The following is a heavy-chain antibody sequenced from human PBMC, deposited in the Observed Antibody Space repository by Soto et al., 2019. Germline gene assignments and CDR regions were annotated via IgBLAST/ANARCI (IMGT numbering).Heavy chain of an antibody. CDR1: GFTFSSYG. D-gene: IGHD1-7*01. Sequence: EVQLLESGGGLVQPGGSPRLSCAASGFTFSSYGMTWVRQAPGKGLEWVSFSSATGAVTYYADSVKGRFTISRDNSKNTLYLQMPSLRADDTAVYYCAKDRRAGGNYGFYSDFWGQGALVIVSS. CDR2: SSATGAVT. V-gene: IGHV3-23*01. J-gene: IGHJ4*02. CDR3: AKDRRAGGNYGFYSDF.